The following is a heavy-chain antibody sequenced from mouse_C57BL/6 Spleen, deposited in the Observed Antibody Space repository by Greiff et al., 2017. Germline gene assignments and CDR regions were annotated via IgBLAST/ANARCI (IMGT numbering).Heavy chain of an antibody. Sequence: QVQLQQPGAELVRPGTSVKLSCKASGYTFTSYWMHWVKQRPGPGLEWIGVIDPSDSYTNYTQKFKGKATLTVDTSSSTAYMQLSSLTSEDSAVYYCAREDGNPTRDYWGQGTTLTVSS. CDR2: IDPSDSYT. J-gene: IGHJ2*01. CDR1: GYTFTSYW. V-gene: IGHV1-59*01. D-gene: IGHD2-1*01. CDR3: AREDGNPTRDY.